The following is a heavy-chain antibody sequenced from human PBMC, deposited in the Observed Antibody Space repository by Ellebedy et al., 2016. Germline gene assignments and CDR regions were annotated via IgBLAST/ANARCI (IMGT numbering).Heavy chain of an antibody. J-gene: IGHJ4*02. Sequence: SVKVSXXASGGTFSSYAISWVRQAPGQGLEWMGGIIPIFGTANYAQKFQGRVTITADESTSTAYMELSSLRAEDTAVYYCARALLGGTSGYAYWGQGTLVTVSS. D-gene: IGHD3-22*01. V-gene: IGHV1-69*13. CDR2: IIPIFGTA. CDR3: ARALLGGTSGYAY. CDR1: GGTFSSYA.